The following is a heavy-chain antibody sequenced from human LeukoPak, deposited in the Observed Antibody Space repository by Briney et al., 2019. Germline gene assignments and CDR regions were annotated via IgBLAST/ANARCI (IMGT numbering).Heavy chain of an antibody. V-gene: IGHV4-30-2*01. Sequence: PSETLSLTCAVSGGSISSGGYSWSWIRQLPGKGLEWIGYIYHSGSTYYNPSLKSRVTISVDRSKNQFSLKLSSVTAADTAVYYCARVEGIYCSSTSCYGNWFDPWGQGTLVTVSS. CDR3: ARVEGIYCSSTSCYGNWFDP. CDR2: IYHSGST. CDR1: GGSISSGGYS. J-gene: IGHJ5*02. D-gene: IGHD2-2*01.